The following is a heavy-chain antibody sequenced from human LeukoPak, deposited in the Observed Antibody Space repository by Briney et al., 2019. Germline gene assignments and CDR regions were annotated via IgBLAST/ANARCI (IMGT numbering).Heavy chain of an antibody. D-gene: IGHD1-7*01. CDR2: IIPIFGTA. Sequence: SVKVSCKASGGTVSSYAISWVRQAPGQGLEWMGGIIPIFGTANYAQKLQGRVTITTDESTSTAYMELSSLRSEDTAVYYCARASTLELRRDAFDIWGQGTMVTVSS. CDR3: ARASTLELRRDAFDI. J-gene: IGHJ3*02. V-gene: IGHV1-69*05. CDR1: GGTVSSYA.